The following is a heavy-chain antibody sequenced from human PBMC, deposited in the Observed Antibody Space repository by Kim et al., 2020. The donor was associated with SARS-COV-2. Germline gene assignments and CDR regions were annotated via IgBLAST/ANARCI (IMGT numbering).Heavy chain of an antibody. CDR3: ARFKGPDYDILTGYYMGVRTQNPFPYYYGMDV. V-gene: IGHV3-48*03. CDR2: ISSSGSTI. Sequence: GGSLRLSCAASGFTFSSYEMNWVRQAPGKGLEWVSYISSSGSTIYYADSVKGRFTISRDNAKNSLYLQMNSLRAEDTAVYYCARFKGPDYDILTGYYMGVRTQNPFPYYYGMDVWGQGTTVTVSS. D-gene: IGHD3-9*01. J-gene: IGHJ6*02. CDR1: GFTFSSYE.